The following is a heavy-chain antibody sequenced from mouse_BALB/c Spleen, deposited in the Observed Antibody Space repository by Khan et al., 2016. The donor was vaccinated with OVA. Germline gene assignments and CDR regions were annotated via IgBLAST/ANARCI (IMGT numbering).Heavy chain of an antibody. Sequence: EVELVESGGGLVQPGGSRKLSCAASGFTFSRFGMHWVRQAPEKGLEWVAYISSGSSSIYYADTVKGRFTISRDNPKNTLFLQMTSLRSEDTAMYYCERGSNFDYWGQGTTLTVSS. CDR2: ISSGSSSI. V-gene: IGHV5-17*02. CDR1: GFTFSRFG. CDR3: ERGSNFDY. J-gene: IGHJ2*01.